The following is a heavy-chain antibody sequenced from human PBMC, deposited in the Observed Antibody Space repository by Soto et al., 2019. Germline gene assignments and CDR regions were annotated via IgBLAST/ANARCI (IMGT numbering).Heavy chain of an antibody. CDR3: AREALITIFGVVIMLDY. CDR2: ISAYNGNT. J-gene: IGHJ4*02. V-gene: IGHV1-18*01. Sequence: ASVKVSCKASGYTFTSYGISWVRQAPGQRLEWMGWISAYNGNTNYAQKLQGRVTMTTDTSTSTAYMELRSLRSDDTAVYYCAREALITIFGVVIMLDYWGQGTLVTVSS. D-gene: IGHD3-3*01. CDR1: GYTFTSYG.